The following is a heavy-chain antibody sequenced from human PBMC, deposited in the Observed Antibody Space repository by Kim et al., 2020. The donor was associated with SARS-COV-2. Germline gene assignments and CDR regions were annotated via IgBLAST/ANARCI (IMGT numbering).Heavy chain of an antibody. J-gene: IGHJ4*02. V-gene: IGHV3-64D*06. CDR2: ISGDGNTP. D-gene: IGHD3-10*01. CDR1: GFIFTGYT. Sequence: GWSLRLSCSASGFIFTGYTMHWVRQAPGKRPEYVSAISGDGNTPLYAESLKDRFTISRDNSKNTIYLQMTSLTTEDTAVYYCVRDYWSYDYWGQGTLVTV. CDR3: VRDYWSYDY.